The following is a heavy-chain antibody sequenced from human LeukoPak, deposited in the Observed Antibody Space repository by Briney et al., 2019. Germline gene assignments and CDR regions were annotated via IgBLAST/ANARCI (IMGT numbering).Heavy chain of an antibody. CDR3: ANPRYTIAAAEGDAFDI. CDR2: IKQDGSEK. D-gene: IGHD6-13*01. V-gene: IGHV3-7*01. Sequence: GGSLRLSCAASGFTFSTYWMLWVRQAPGKGLEWVASIKQDGSEKYYVDSMKGRFTISRDNAENSLYLQMNSLRAEDTAVYYCANPRYTIAAAEGDAFDIWGQGTMVTVSS. CDR1: GFTFSTYW. J-gene: IGHJ3*02.